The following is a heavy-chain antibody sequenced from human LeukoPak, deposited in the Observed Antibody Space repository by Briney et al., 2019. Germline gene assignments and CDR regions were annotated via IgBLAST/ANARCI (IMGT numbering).Heavy chain of an antibody. Sequence: SVKVSCKASGGTFSSYAISWVRQAPGQGLEWMGGIIPIFGTANYAQKFQGRVTITADESTSTAYMELNSLRAEDTAVYYCAKRLAMTGTYHFDYWGQGTLVTVSS. CDR3: AKRLAMTGTYHFDY. J-gene: IGHJ4*02. CDR2: IIPIFGTA. CDR1: GGTFSSYA. V-gene: IGHV1-69*13. D-gene: IGHD6-19*01.